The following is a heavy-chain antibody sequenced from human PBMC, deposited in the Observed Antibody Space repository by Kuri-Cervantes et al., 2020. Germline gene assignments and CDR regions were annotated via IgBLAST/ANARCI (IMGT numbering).Heavy chain of an antibody. D-gene: IGHD3-22*01. CDR2: ISWNSGSI. CDR3: ARGPLYYYDSSGYHVSAFDI. Sequence: SLKISCAASGSTFDDYAMHWVRQAPGKGLKWVSGISWNSGSIGYADSVKGRFTISRDNAKNSLYLQMSSLRSEDTAVYYCARGPLYYYDSSGYHVSAFDIWGQGTMVTVSS. V-gene: IGHV3-9*01. J-gene: IGHJ3*02. CDR1: GSTFDDYA.